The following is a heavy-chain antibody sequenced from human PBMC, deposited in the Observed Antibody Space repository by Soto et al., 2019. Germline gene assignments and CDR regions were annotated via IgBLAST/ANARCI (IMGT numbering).Heavy chain of an antibody. CDR1: GFTFSNAW. J-gene: IGHJ6*02. Sequence: PGGSLRLSCAASGFTFSNAWMNWVRQAPGKGLEWVGRIKGKTDGGTTDYAAPVKGRFTISRDDSKNTLYLQMNSLKTEDTAVYYCTTDPLRWYSSSSDYYYYGMDVWGQGTTVTVSS. CDR3: TTDPLRWYSSSSDYYYYGMDV. D-gene: IGHD6-13*01. CDR2: IKGKTDGGTT. V-gene: IGHV3-15*07.